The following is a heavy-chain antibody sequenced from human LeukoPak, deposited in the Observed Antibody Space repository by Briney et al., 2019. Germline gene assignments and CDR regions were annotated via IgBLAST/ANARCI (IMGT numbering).Heavy chain of an antibody. CDR3: AREDAFDI. J-gene: IGHJ3*02. CDR2: IYHSGST. CDR1: GGSISSGGYY. Sequence: PSQTLSLTCTVSGGSISSGGYYWSWIRQPPGKGLEWIGYIYHSGSTYYNPSLKSRVTISVDRSKNQFSLKLSSVTAADTAVYYSAREDAFDIWGQGTMVTVSS. V-gene: IGHV4-30-2*01.